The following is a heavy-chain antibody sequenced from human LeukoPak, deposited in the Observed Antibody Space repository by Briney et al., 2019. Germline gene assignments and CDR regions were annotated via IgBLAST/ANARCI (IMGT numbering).Heavy chain of an antibody. CDR1: GGSISNHY. D-gene: IGHD3-16*02. CDR2: IYTSGST. Sequence: SETLSLTCTVSGGSISNHYWSWIRQPAGKGLEWIGRIYTSGSTSYKPSLKSRVTISVDKSKNQFSLKLSSVTAADTAVYYCARVVSTYYDYVWGSYRGFYFDYWGQGTLVTVSS. CDR3: ARVVSTYYDYVWGSYRGFYFDY. V-gene: IGHV4-4*07. J-gene: IGHJ4*02.